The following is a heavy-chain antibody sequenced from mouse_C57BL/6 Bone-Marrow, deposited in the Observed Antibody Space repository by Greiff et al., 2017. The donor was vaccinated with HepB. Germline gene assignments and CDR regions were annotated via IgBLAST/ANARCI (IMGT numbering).Heavy chain of an antibody. CDR3: ARATTVVPF. D-gene: IGHD1-1*01. CDR1: GYSITSGYY. V-gene: IGHV3-6*01. J-gene: IGHJ3*01. Sequence: EVQLQQSGPGLVKPSQSLSLTCSVTGYSITSGYYWNWIRQFPGNKLEWMGYISYDGSNNYNPSLKNRISITRDTSKNQFFLKLNSVTTEDTATYYCARATTVVPFWGQGTLVTVSA. CDR2: ISYDGSN.